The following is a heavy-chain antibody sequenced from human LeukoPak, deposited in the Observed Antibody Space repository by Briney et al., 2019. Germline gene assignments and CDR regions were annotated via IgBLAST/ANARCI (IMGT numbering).Heavy chain of an antibody. D-gene: IGHD4-17*01. Sequence: SETLSLTCAVYGGSFSGYYWSWIRQPPGKGLEWIGEINHSGSTNYNPSLKSRVTISVDTSKNQFSLKLSSVTAADTAVYYCARETPPPTVTPLRSSAGRYMDVWGKGTTVTVSS. CDR1: GGSFSGYY. J-gene: IGHJ6*03. V-gene: IGHV4-34*01. CDR2: INHSGST. CDR3: ARETPPPTVTPLRSSAGRYMDV.